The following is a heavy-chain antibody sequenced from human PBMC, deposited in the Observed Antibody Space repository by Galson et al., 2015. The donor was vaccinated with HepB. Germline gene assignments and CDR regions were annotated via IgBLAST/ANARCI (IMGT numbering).Heavy chain of an antibody. Sequence: SVKVSCKASGYTFTNYGISWVRQAPGQGLEWMGWISAYNGNTNYAQKLQGRVTMTTDTSTSTAYMELRSLRSDDTAVYYCARLWGDYYDSSGYLDYWGQGTLVTVSS. CDR2: ISAYNGNT. V-gene: IGHV1-18*04. D-gene: IGHD3-22*01. CDR3: ARLWGDYYDSSGYLDY. CDR1: GYTFTNYG. J-gene: IGHJ4*02.